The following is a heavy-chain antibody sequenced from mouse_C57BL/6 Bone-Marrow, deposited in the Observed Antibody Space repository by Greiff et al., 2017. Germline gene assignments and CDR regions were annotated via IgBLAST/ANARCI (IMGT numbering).Heavy chain of an antibody. CDR2: LWRGGST. D-gene: IGHD2-1*01. V-gene: IGHV2-5*01. CDR3: AVTERCFDV. CDR1: GFSLTSYG. J-gene: IGHJ1*03. Sequence: VQLQESGPGLVQPSQSLSITCTVSGFSLTSYGVHWVRQSPGKGLEWLGVLWRGGSTDYTASFMSRLSITKDNSKSQVFFKMNSLQADDTAIYYCAVTERCFDVWGTGTSVIVSS.